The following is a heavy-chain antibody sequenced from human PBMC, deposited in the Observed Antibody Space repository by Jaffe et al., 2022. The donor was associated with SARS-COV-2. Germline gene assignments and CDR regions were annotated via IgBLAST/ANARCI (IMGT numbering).Heavy chain of an antibody. CDR2: ISNNGGST. J-gene: IGHJ4*02. CDR1: GFTFSSYA. V-gene: IGHV3-64D*09. Sequence: EVQLVESGGDLVQPGGSLRLSCSASGFTFSSYAMHWVRQVPGKGLEYVSVISNNGGSTYYADSVKGRFTISRDNSQNTLYLQMSSLRAEDTAVYYCVKGQGSSIAARPRAYFDYWGQGTLVTVSS. D-gene: IGHD6-6*01. CDR3: VKGQGSSIAARPRAYFDY.